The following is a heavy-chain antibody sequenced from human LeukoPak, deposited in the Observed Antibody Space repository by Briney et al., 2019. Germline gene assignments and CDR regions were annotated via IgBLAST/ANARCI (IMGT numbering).Heavy chain of an antibody. CDR3: ARDMSTIFGVVTALDY. Sequence: NPGGSLRLSCAASGSTFSSYSMNWVRQAPGKGLEWVSSISSSSSYIYYADSVKGRFTISRDNAKNSLYLQMNSLRAEDTAVYYCARDMSTIFGVVTALDYWGQGTLVTVSS. CDR2: ISSSSSYI. CDR1: GSTFSSYS. D-gene: IGHD3-3*01. J-gene: IGHJ4*02. V-gene: IGHV3-21*01.